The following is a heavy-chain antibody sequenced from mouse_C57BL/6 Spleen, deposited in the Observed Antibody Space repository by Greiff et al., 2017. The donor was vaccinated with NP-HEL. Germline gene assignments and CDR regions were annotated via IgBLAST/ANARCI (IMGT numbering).Heavy chain of an antibody. Sequence: QVQLQQPGAELVKPGASVKLSCKASGYTFTSYWMQWVKQRPGQGLEWIGEIDPSDSYTNYNQKFKGKATLTVDTSSSTAYMQLSSLTSEDSAVYYCARLGDFTTVPYYFDYWGQGTTLTVSS. V-gene: IGHV1-50*01. CDR2: IDPSDSYT. J-gene: IGHJ2*01. D-gene: IGHD1-1*01. CDR3: ARLGDFTTVPYYFDY. CDR1: GYTFTSYW.